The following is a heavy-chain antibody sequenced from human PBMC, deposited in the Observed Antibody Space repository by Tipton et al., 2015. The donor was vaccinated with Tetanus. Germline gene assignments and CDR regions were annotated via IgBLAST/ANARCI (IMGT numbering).Heavy chain of an antibody. CDR1: GYTFTSYG. V-gene: IGHV1-18*01. D-gene: IGHD2-15*01. CDR3: ARDRCSDVTCYFEMGG. CDR2: ISAYNGNT. Sequence: QLAQSGPEVKKPGASVKVSCKASGYTFTSYGISWVRQAPGQGLEWMGWISAYNGNTNYAQKLQGRVTMTTDTSTSTAYMELRSLRSDDTAVHYCARDRCSDVTCYFEMGGWGQGTLVTVSS. J-gene: IGHJ4*02.